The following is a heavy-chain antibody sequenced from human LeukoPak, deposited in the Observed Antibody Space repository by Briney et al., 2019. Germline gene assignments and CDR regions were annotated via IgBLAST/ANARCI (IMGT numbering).Heavy chain of an antibody. CDR2: IYYSGST. V-gene: IGHV4-39*07. Sequence: MSSETLSLTCTVSGGSISSSSYYWGWIRQPPGKGLEWIGSIYYSGSTYYNPSLKSRVTISVDTSKNQFSLKLSSVTAADTAVYYCARDLYCSGSSCNYLTLYNWFDPWGQGTLVTVSS. CDR1: GGSISSSSYY. CDR3: ARDLYCSGSSCNYLTLYNWFDP. J-gene: IGHJ5*02. D-gene: IGHD2-15*01.